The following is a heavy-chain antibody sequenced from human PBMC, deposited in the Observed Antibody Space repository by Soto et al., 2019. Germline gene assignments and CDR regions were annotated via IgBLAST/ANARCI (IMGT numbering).Heavy chain of an antibody. Sequence: PXGALRLSCAASGFTFSGSAMHWVRQASGKGLDWVGRIRSKANSYATAYAASVKGRFTISRDDSKNTAYLQMNSLKTEDTAVYYCTRSLYCSSTSCWYYGMDVWGQGTTVTVSS. V-gene: IGHV3-73*01. CDR3: TRSLYCSSTSCWYYGMDV. J-gene: IGHJ6*02. CDR2: IRSKANSYAT. D-gene: IGHD2-2*01. CDR1: GFTFSGSA.